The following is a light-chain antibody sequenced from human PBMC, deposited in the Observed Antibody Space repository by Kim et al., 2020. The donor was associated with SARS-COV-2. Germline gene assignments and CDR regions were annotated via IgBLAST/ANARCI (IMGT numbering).Light chain of an antibody. CDR2: AAS. Sequence: DIQMTQSPASLSASIGDRVTITCRASQGISSYLNWFQQKAGKAPKLLIYAASSLQSGVPPRFSGDGAGTDFTLTISSLQPEDFATYYCQQGYSVPLTFGGGTKVDIK. CDR3: QQGYSVPLT. CDR1: QGISSY. J-gene: IGKJ4*01. V-gene: IGKV1-39*01.